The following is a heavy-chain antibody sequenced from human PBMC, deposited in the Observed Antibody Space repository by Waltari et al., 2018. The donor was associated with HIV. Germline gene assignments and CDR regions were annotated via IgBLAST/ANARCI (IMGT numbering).Heavy chain of an antibody. D-gene: IGHD6-13*01. V-gene: IGHV3-30*02. CDR2: IYYDGNNK. CDR1: AFTFRNSL. CDR3: ARGGLAISPAGTRLYTGMDV. Sequence: VHLVEPGGGVVQPGGSLTLSCAAPAFTFRNSLMPWVRQARGKGLEWVTFIYYDGNNKNDADSVKGRFTISRDNSKKTLYLQMNSLRHEDTAVYYCARGGLAISPAGTRLYTGMDVWGQGTTVTVSS. J-gene: IGHJ6*02.